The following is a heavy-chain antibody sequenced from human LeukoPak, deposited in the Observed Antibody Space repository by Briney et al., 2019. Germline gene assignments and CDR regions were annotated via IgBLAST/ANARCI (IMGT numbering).Heavy chain of an antibody. D-gene: IGHD6-19*01. CDR2: MNSDGSTT. Sequence: GGSLRLSCAASGFAFSTYWMHWVRQAPGKGLEWVSRMNSDGSTTSYTDSMKGRFTISRDNSKNTLYLQMNSLRAEDTAVYYCAKDPQWLALDYWGQGTLVTVSS. J-gene: IGHJ4*02. CDR1: GFAFSTYW. V-gene: IGHV3-74*01. CDR3: AKDPQWLALDY.